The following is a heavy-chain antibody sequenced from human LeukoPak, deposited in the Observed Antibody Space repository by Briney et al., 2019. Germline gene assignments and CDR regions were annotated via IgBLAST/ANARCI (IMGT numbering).Heavy chain of an antibody. V-gene: IGHV3-48*03. Sequence: PGGSLRLSCAASGFTFSSYEMNWVRQAPGKGLEWVSYISSSGSTIYYADSVKGRFTISRDNAKNSLHLQMNSLRAEDTAVYYCARALKRGYYYYYYGMDVWGQGTTVTVSS. CDR2: ISSSGSTI. J-gene: IGHJ6*02. CDR1: GFTFSSYE. D-gene: IGHD3-10*01. CDR3: ARALKRGYYYYYYGMDV.